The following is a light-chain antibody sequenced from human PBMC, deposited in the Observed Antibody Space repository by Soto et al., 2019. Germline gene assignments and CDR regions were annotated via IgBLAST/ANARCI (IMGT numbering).Light chain of an antibody. J-gene: IGLJ3*02. V-gene: IGLV1-44*01. CDR1: SSNIGSNT. CDR2: SNN. Sequence: QSVLTQSPSASGTPGQRVTISCSGSSSNIGSNTVNWYQQLPGTAPKLLIYSNNQRPSGIPDRFSGSKSGTSASLAISGRQSEDEADYYCAAWDDSLNGVVFGGGTKVTVL. CDR3: AAWDDSLNGVV.